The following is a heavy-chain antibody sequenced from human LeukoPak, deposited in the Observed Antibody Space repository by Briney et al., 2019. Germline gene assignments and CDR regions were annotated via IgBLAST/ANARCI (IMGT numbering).Heavy chain of an antibody. J-gene: IGHJ5*02. CDR2: INAGNGNT. CDR3: ARAGIAAAVYNWFDP. Sequence: ASVKVSCKASGYTFTSYAMHWVRQAPGQRLEWMGWINAGNGNTKYSQKFQGRVTITRDTSASTAYMEQSSLRSEDTAVYYCARAGIAAAVYNWFDPWGQGTLVTVSS. D-gene: IGHD6-13*01. CDR1: GYTFTSYA. V-gene: IGHV1-3*01.